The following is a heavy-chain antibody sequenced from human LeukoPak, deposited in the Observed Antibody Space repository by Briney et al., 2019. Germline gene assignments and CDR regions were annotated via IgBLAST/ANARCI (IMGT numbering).Heavy chain of an antibody. CDR1: GFTFSNYA. D-gene: IGHD3-9*01. CDR2: ISRSGDST. J-gene: IGHJ4*02. Sequence: GGSLRLSCAASGFTFSNYAMNWVRQAPGKGLEWVSAISRSGDSTHFADSVKGRFTISRDNSKNTLYLRMNSLRADDTAVYYCAKDHLDWGSSFDCWGQGTLVTVSS. CDR3: AKDHLDWGSSFDC. V-gene: IGHV3-23*01.